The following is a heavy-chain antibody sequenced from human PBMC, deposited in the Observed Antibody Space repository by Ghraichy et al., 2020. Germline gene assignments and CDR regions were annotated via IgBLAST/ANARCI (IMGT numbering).Heavy chain of an antibody. V-gene: IGHV1-18*04. CDR3: ARVGGRGYSYGYDGPLFSANPPYDY. J-gene: IGHJ4*02. Sequence: ASVKVSCKASGYTFTSYGISWVRQAPGQGLEWMGWISAYNGNTNYAQKLQGRVTMTTDTSTSTAYMELRSLRSDDTAVYYCARVGGRGYSYGYDGPLFSANPPYDYWGQGTLVTVSS. CDR1: GYTFTSYG. D-gene: IGHD5-18*01. CDR2: ISAYNGNT.